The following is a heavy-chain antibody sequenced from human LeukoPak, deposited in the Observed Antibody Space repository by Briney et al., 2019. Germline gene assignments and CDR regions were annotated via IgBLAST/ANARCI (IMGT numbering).Heavy chain of an antibody. Sequence: GGSLRLSCAASGIYDMSWVRQAPGKGLEWVSAISGSGGSTYCADSVKGRFTISRDNSKNTLYLQMNSLRAEDTAVYYCATPLTGLNYWGQGTLVTVSS. CDR3: ATPLTGLNY. CDR2: ISGSGGST. V-gene: IGHV3-23*01. CDR1: GIYD. D-gene: IGHD1-14*01. J-gene: IGHJ4*02.